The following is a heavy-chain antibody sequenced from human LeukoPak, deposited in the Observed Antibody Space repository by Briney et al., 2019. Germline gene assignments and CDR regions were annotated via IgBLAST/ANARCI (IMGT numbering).Heavy chain of an antibody. J-gene: IGHJ4*02. V-gene: IGHV3-74*01. Sequence: GGSLRLSCAASGFTFSSYWMHWVRQAPGKGLVWVSRINSDGSSTSYAHSVKGRFTISTDNAKNTLYLQMNSLRAEDTAVYYCATGSGGGYDFDYWGQGTLVTVSS. CDR3: ATGSGGGYDFDY. CDR2: INSDGSST. CDR1: GFTFSSYW. D-gene: IGHD1-26*01.